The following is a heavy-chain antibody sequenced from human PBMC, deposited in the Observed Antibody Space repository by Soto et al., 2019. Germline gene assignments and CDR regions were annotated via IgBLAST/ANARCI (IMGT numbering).Heavy chain of an antibody. V-gene: IGHV4-59*12. CDR2: INYSGSP. CDR3: ARGRDYGMDI. J-gene: IGHJ6*02. CDR1: GDYISPYY. Sequence: PSETLSLTCIVSGDYISPYYWTWFRQPPGKGLEWIGHINYSGSPNYNPSLKSRVTISVDTSKNQFSLKLSSVTAADTAVYYCARGRDYGMDIWGQGTTVTVSS.